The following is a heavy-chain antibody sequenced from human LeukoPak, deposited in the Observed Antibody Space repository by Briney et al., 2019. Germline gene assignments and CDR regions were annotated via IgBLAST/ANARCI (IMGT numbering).Heavy chain of an antibody. CDR1: GGSISSGDYY. J-gene: IGHJ3*02. V-gene: IGHV4-30-4*08. Sequence: SQTLSLTCTVSGGSISSGDYYWSWIRQPPGKGLEWIGYIYYSGSTYYNPSLKSRVTISVDTSKNQFSLKLSSVTAADTAVYYCARDRGIAAAGYAFDIWGQGTMVTVSS. CDR3: ARDRGIAAAGYAFDI. D-gene: IGHD6-13*01. CDR2: IYYSGST.